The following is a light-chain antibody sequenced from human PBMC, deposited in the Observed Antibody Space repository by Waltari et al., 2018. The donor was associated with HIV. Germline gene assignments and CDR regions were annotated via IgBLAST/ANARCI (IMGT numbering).Light chain of an antibody. CDR3: QQYDNSPFT. V-gene: IGKV3-20*01. J-gene: IGKJ3*01. CDR2: RAS. CDR1: QSVNTF. Sequence: EIVLTQSPGTLSLSPGERGTLSCRTSQSVNTFLSWYQQKPGQAPRLLIFRASNRATGIPDRFSGSGSGTDFTLTISRLEPEDYAVYYYQQYDNSPFTFGPGTTVDVK.